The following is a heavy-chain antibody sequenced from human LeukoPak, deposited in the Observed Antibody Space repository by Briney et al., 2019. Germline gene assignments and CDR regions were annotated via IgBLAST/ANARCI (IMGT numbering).Heavy chain of an antibody. CDR2: INPNSSGT. Sequence: ASVKVSCKISGYTFTVYNMHWVRQAPGQGLEWMGWINPNSSGTNYAQKFQDRVTMTRDTSISTAYMELSSLTFDDTAVYYCARAGRNYYFDYWGQGTPVTVSS. D-gene: IGHD4-11*01. CDR3: ARAGRNYYFDY. V-gene: IGHV1-2*02. J-gene: IGHJ4*02. CDR1: GYTFTVYN.